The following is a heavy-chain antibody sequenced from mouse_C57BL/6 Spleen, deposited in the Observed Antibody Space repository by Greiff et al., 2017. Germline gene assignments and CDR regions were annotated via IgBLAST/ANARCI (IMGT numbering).Heavy chain of an antibody. CDR1: GFTFSSYG. CDR3: ARGAYGSSHFDY. Sequence: EVHLVESGGDLVKPGGSLKLSCAASGFTFSSYGMSWVRQTPDKRLEWVATISSGGSYTYYPDSVKGRFTISRDNAKNTLYLQMSSLKSEDTAMYYCARGAYGSSHFDYWGQGTTLTVSS. V-gene: IGHV5-6*01. CDR2: ISSGGSYT. D-gene: IGHD1-1*01. J-gene: IGHJ2*01.